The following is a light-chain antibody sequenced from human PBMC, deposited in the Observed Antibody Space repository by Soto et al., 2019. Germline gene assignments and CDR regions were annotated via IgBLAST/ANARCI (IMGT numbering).Light chain of an antibody. CDR1: GSSIGTNT. V-gene: IGLV1-47*01. CDR2: RNN. Sequence: QSVLTQPPSASGTPGQRVTISCSGSGSSIGTNTVYWYQQFPGTAPKLLIYRNNQRPSGVPDRFSGSRSGTSASLAISGLRPEDEADYYCAAWDDSLSSYVFGTGTKVTVL. CDR3: AAWDDSLSSYV. J-gene: IGLJ1*01.